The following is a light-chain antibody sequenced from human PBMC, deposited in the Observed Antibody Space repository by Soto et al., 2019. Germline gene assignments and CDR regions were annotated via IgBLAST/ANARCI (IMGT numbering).Light chain of an antibody. V-gene: IGKV3-11*01. CDR2: DAS. CDR3: QQRSDWPST. J-gene: IGKJ4*01. CDR1: QSVSSY. Sequence: EIVLTQSPATLSLSPGERATLSCRASQSVSSYLAWYQQNPGQAPRLLIYDASNKATGIQARFSGSGSGTDFTLTISSLEPDDFAVYYCQQRSDWPSTFGGGTKVQIK.